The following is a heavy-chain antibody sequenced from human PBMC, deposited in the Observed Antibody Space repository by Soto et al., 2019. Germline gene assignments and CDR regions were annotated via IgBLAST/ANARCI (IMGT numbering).Heavy chain of an antibody. CDR2: INFDGSNT. D-gene: IGHD3-16*01. Sequence: EVQLVESGGDLVQPGGSLRLSCAASGFPLGSYWIHWVRQTAGKGLVWVSRINFDGSNTNYADSVTGRFTISRDDAKNTVYLQMRSLRVEDTAVYHCARTESNASSRSGSFDLWGQGTMVTVSS. J-gene: IGHJ3*01. V-gene: IGHV3-74*01. CDR3: ARTESNASSRSGSFDL. CDR1: GFPLGSYW.